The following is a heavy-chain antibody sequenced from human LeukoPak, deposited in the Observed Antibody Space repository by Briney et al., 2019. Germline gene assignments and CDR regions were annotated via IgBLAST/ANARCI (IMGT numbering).Heavy chain of an antibody. CDR2: VNNDGSST. V-gene: IGHV3-74*03. J-gene: IGHJ4*02. D-gene: IGHD5/OR15-5a*01. Sequence: QPGGSLRLSCAASGFIFSNYWMHWVRQAPGKGLEWVSRVNNDGSSTTYADSVKGRFTISRDSAKNTLYLQMNSLRAEDTAVYYCAKGGLRVTDYWGQGTLVTVSS. CDR1: GFIFSNYW. CDR3: AKGGLRVTDY.